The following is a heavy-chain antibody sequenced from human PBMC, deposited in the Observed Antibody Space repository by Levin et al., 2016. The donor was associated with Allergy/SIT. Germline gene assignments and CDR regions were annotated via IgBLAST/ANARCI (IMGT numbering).Heavy chain of an antibody. D-gene: IGHD1-1*01. Sequence: WIRQPPGKGLEWIGTLHASGSTYYNPSLNSRVTISVDTSMNQVYLKLTSMTAADTALYYCARLIETGTGRGWFDPWGQGTLVTVSS. V-gene: IGHV4-39*01. J-gene: IGHJ5*02. CDR2: LHASGST. CDR3: ARLIETGTGRGWFDP.